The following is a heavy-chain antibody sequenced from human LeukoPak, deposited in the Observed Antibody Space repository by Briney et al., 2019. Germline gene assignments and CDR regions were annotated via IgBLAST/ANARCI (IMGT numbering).Heavy chain of an antibody. Sequence: SETLSLTCAVYGGSFSGYYWSWIRQPPGKGLEWIGEINHSGSTNYNPSLKSRVTISVDTSKNQFSLKLSSVTAADTAVYYCARGFPKRSHCSSTSCRKLGNWFDPWGQGTLVTVSS. CDR2: INHSGST. J-gene: IGHJ5*02. CDR3: ARGFPKRSHCSSTSCRKLGNWFDP. CDR1: GGSFSGYY. D-gene: IGHD2-2*01. V-gene: IGHV4-34*01.